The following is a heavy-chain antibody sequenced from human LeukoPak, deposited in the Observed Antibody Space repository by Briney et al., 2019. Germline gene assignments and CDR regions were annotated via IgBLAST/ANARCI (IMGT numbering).Heavy chain of an antibody. CDR1: GGSISSGGYY. D-gene: IGHD5-18*01. Sequence: TSETLSLTCTVSGGSISSGGYYWSWIRQPPGKGLEWIGYIYHSGSTYYNPSLKSRVTISVDRSKNQFSLKLSSVTAADTAVYYCARSPWIQPGDLYFDYWGQGTLVTVSS. J-gene: IGHJ4*02. CDR2: IYHSGST. V-gene: IGHV4-30-2*01. CDR3: ARSPWIQPGDLYFDY.